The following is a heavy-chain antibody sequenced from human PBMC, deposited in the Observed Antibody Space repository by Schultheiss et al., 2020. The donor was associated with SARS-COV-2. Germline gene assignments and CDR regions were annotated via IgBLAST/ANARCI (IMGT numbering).Heavy chain of an antibody. J-gene: IGHJ6*03. D-gene: IGHD2-2*01. V-gene: IGHV1-18*01. CDR3: ARGDCSSTSCLYYYYYMDV. CDR1: GYTFTSFG. CDR2: ISAYNGNT. Sequence: ASVKVSCKASGYTFTSFGISWVRQAPGQGLEWMGWISAYNGNTNYAQKLQGRVTMTTDTSTSTAYMELSSLRSEDTAVYYCARGDCSSTSCLYYYYYMDVWGKGTTVTVSS.